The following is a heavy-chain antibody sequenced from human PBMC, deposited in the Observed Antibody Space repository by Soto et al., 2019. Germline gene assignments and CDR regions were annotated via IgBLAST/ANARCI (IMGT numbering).Heavy chain of an antibody. J-gene: IGHJ4*01. CDR3: AKDIREYSSGWTYFDY. CDR1: GFTFHDYA. V-gene: IGHV3-9*01. D-gene: IGHD6-19*01. CDR2: ITWNSGSI. Sequence: EVQLVESGGGLVQPGRSLKLSCAASGFTFHDYAMHWVRQGQGKGLEWVSGITWNSGSIDYAVSVKGRFTISRDNAKNSLYLQMNSLRPEDTALYYCAKDIREYSSGWTYFDYWGHGTLVTVSS.